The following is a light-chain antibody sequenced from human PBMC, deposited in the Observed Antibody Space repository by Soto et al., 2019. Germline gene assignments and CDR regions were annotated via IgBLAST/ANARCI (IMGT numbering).Light chain of an antibody. V-gene: IGLV2-14*01. CDR2: DVS. CDR1: SGDVGGYDY. CDR3: ASYTGSNTRV. J-gene: IGLJ1*01. Sequence: QSVLTQPASVSGSPGQSITISCTGTSGDVGGYDYVSWYQQHPDKAPKLIIFDVSNWPSGVSDRFSGSKSGNTASLTISGLQPEDEADYYCASYTGSNTRVFGTGTKVTVL.